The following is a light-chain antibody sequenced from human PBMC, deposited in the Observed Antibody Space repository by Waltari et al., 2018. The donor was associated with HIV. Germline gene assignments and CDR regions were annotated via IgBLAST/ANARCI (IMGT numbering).Light chain of an antibody. Sequence: QSVLTQPPSVSGAPGQRVTISCTGSSSNLGAGYDVHWYQQLPGTAPKLPIYGKNNRPSWGPGRVAGSKSGTSASLGSTGLQAEDEADYYCQSFDSRLSLWVFGGGTKLTVL. V-gene: IGLV1-40*01. CDR2: GKN. CDR1: SSNLGAGYD. CDR3: QSFDSRLSLWV. J-gene: IGLJ3*02.